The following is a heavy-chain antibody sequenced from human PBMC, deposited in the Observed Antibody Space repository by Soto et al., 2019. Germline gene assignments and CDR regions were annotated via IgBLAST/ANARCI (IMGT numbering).Heavy chain of an antibody. D-gene: IGHD3-9*01. Sequence: AASVKVSCKASGGTLGSYAISWVRQAPGQGLEWMGGIIPIFGTANYAQKFQGRVTITADESTSTAYMELSSLRSEDTAVYYCARIGRSIFCPIWGQGTLVTVSS. V-gene: IGHV1-69*13. CDR1: GGTLGSYA. CDR2: IIPIFGTA. CDR3: ARIGRSIFCPI. J-gene: IGHJ4*02.